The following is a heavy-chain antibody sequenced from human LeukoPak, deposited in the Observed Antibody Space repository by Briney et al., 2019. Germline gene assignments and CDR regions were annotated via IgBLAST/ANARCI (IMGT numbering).Heavy chain of an antibody. J-gene: IGHJ6*03. CDR3: TTLARAARNRHHYYYYYMDV. D-gene: IGHD6-6*01. V-gene: IGHV3-15*01. CDR1: GFTFSNAW. CDR2: IKSKTDGGTT. Sequence: GGSLRLSCAASGFTFSNAWMSWVRQAPGKGLEWVGRIKSKTDGGTTDYAAPVKGRFTISRDDSKNTLYLQMNSLKTEDTAVYYCTTLARAARNRHHYYYYYMDVWGKGTTVTVSS.